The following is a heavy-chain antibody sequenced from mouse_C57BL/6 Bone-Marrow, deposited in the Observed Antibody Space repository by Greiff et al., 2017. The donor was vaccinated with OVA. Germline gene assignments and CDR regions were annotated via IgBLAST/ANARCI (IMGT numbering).Heavy chain of an antibody. Sequence: EVKLVESGGDLVKPGGSLKLSCAASGFTFSSYGMSWVRQTPDKRLEWVATISSGGSYTCYPDSVKGRFTISRDNAKNTLYLQMSSLKSEDTAMYYCARPGVVGYFDYWGQGTTLTVSS. CDR3: ARPGVVGYFDY. CDR2: ISSGGSYT. J-gene: IGHJ2*01. V-gene: IGHV5-6*01. D-gene: IGHD1-1*01. CDR1: GFTFSSYG.